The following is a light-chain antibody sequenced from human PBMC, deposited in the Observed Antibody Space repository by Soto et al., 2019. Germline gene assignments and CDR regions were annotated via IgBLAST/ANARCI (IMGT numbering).Light chain of an antibody. CDR1: QSVSSN. CDR3: QQYNNWPGT. V-gene: IGKV3-15*01. J-gene: IGKJ1*01. CDR2: GAS. Sequence: EIGVTQSPATLVVSPGEKATPSCRASQSVSSNLAWYQQKPGQAPRLLIYGASTRATGIPARFSGSGSGTEFTLTISSLQSEDFAVYYCQQYNNWPGTFGQGTKVDIK.